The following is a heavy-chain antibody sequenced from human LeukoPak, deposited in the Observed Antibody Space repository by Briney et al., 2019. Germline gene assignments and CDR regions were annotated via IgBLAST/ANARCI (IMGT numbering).Heavy chain of an antibody. Sequence: SETLSLTCTVSGGSISSTSYYWGWIRQPPGKGLEWIGSFYYSGSTNYNPSLKNRVTISVDTSKNQFSLKLDSVTAADTAVYYCARLGWGSGGYWGQGTLVTVSS. D-gene: IGHD7-27*01. V-gene: IGHV4-39*01. CDR3: ARLGWGSGGY. CDR2: FYYSGST. J-gene: IGHJ4*02. CDR1: GGSISSTSYY.